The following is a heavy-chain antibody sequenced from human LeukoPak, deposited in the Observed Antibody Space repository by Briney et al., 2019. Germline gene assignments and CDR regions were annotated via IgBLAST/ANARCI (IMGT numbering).Heavy chain of an antibody. CDR1: GGSISHSSYY. CDR2: IYYSGST. D-gene: IGHD6-19*01. J-gene: IGHJ4*02. CDR3: ARDYTQPAVAEY. Sequence: KPSETLSLTCTVSGGSISHSSYYWGWIRQPPGKGLEWIGSIYYSGSTYYNPSLKSRVTISVDTSKNQFSLKLSSVTAADTAVYYCARDYTQPAVAEYWGQGTLVTVSS. V-gene: IGHV4-39*07.